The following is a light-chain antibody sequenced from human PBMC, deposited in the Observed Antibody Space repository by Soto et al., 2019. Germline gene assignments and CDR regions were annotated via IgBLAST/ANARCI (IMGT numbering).Light chain of an antibody. V-gene: IGKV1-5*01. CDR1: QSLSSL. J-gene: IGKJ2*01. CDR3: QEYNSFSYT. CDR2: DAS. Sequence: DIQMTQSPSTLSASVGDRVTITCRASQSLSSLLAWYQQKPGKVPRLLIYDASSLESGVPSRFSGSGSGTEFTLTISSLQPDDFATYYCQEYNSFSYTLGQGTRLEI.